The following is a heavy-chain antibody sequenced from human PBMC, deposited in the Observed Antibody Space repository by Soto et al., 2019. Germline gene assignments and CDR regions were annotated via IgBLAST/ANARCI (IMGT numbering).Heavy chain of an antibody. D-gene: IGHD3-22*01. CDR1: GFTLSSYS. V-gene: IGHV3-48*04. CDR2: ISRSSTTTI. J-gene: IGHJ3*02. Sequence: PGGSLRLSCAASGFTLSSYSLNWVRQAPGKGLELSSYISRSSTTTIYYADSVKGRFTISRDNAKNSLYLQMNSLRAEETAVYYCASIRGYYDSSGYGPAAFDIWGQGTMVTVSS. CDR3: ASIRGYYDSSGYGPAAFDI.